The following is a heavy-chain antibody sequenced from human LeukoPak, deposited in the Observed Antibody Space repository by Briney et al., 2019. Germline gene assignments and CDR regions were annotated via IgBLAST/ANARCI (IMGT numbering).Heavy chain of an antibody. V-gene: IGHV3-11*06. J-gene: IGHJ4*02. D-gene: IGHD6-19*01. CDR2: ISGSSSST. Sequence: GGSLRLSCAASGFTFSDHYMSWIRQAPGKGLEWVSYISGSSSSTNCADSVKGRFTISRDNAKNSLYLQMNSLRAEDTAVYYCARGSRIAVDWGQGTLVTVSS. CDR3: ARGSRIAVD. CDR1: GFTFSDHY.